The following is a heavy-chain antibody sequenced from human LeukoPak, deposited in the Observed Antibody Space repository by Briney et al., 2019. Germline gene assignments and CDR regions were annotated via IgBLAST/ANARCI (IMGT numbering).Heavy chain of an antibody. Sequence: GPSVKISCKASGYTFSGLYIHWVRQAPGQGLEWMVWNNPNSGITNYAQKLKARVTITRDTSIDTAYMQLSSLRSEDTAVYYCARGVLNSSGYYFYPSYHYYYMDVWGKGTTVTISS. CDR2: NNPNSGIT. CDR3: ARGVLNSSGYYFYPSYHYYYMDV. J-gene: IGHJ6*03. V-gene: IGHV1-2*02. CDR1: GYTFSGLY. D-gene: IGHD3-22*01.